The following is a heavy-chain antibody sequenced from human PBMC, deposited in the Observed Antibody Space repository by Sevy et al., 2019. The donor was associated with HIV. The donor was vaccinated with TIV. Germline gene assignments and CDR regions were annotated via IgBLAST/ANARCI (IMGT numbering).Heavy chain of an antibody. CDR2: ISSRGSTI. D-gene: IGHD2-21*01. V-gene: IGHV3-11*01. J-gene: IGHJ3*02. Sequence: GGSLRLSCTASGFTFTDYYMTWIRQAPGKGLEWVSYISSRGSTIYYTDSVKGRFTISRDNAKNSLYLQMNSLRAEDTAVYYCAIGSVSLVIAKDAFHIWGQGTMVTVSS. CDR1: GFTFTDYY. CDR3: AIGSVSLVIAKDAFHI.